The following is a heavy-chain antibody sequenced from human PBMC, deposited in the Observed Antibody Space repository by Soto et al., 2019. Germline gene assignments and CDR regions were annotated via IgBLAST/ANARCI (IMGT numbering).Heavy chain of an antibody. Sequence: EVQLVESGGGLVQPGGSLRLSCAASGFTFSDYCIHWVRQAPGKGLMWVSRIKGDGRTTNYADSVKGRFTVSRDNAKNTLYLQMNSLRAEDTALYYCARGIRGHYGKDVWGQGTTVSVSS. V-gene: IGHV3-74*01. J-gene: IGHJ6*02. CDR2: IKGDGRTT. D-gene: IGHD3-10*01. CDR3: ARGIRGHYGKDV. CDR1: GFTFSDYC.